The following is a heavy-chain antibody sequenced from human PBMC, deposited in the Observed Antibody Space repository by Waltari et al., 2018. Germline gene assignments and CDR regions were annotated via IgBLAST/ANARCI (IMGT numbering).Heavy chain of an antibody. Sequence: QVQLQQWGGGLLKPSGTLSLTCAVSGVSFRGCSLPCRRQPPGKGLVWVGEIKHSGKTNYNPFLKSRVTISIDTSKNQFSLKLSSVTAADTAVYYCARGGIAARPRYFDYWGQGTLVTVSS. CDR3: ARGGIAARPRYFDY. V-gene: IGHV4-34*01. CDR2: IKHSGKT. CDR1: GVSFRGCS. D-gene: IGHD6-6*01. J-gene: IGHJ4*02.